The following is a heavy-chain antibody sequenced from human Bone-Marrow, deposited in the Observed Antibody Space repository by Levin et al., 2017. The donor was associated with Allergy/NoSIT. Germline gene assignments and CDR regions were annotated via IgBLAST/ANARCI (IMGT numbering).Heavy chain of an antibody. CDR1: GFTFSTYW. V-gene: IGHV3-74*01. CDR3: ATHPYLDH. Sequence: SCAASGFTFSTYWMHWVRQAPGKGLTWVSHINSDGTSKWYADSVKGRFTISRDNAKNTMYLQMNSLSAEDTALYYCATHPYLDHWGRGTLVTVSS. J-gene: IGHJ4*02. CDR2: INSDGTSK.